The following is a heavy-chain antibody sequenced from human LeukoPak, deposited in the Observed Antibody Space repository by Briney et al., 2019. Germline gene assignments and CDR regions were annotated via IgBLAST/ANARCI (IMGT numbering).Heavy chain of an antibody. D-gene: IGHD3-16*02. CDR1: GFTFSSYS. V-gene: IGHV3-21*01. CDR2: ISSSSSYI. Sequence: GGSLRLTCAASGFTFSSYSMNWVRQAPGKGLEWVSSISSSSSYIYYADSVKGRFTISRDNAKNSLYLQMNSLRAEDTAVYYCASLSASFAFDIWGQGTMVTVSS. CDR3: ASLSASFAFDI. J-gene: IGHJ3*02.